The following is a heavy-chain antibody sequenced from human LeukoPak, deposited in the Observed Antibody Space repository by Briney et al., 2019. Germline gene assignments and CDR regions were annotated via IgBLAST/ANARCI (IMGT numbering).Heavy chain of an antibody. Sequence: PGGSLRLSCAASGFTFSSYWMSWVRQAPGKGLEWVATIKYDGSDKYYVDSARGRFTISRDNAKNSLYLQMNSLSGEGTAVYFCARPSFSSGSYFDHWGQGTLVTVSS. CDR2: IKYDGSDK. CDR1: GFTFSSYW. J-gene: IGHJ4*02. V-gene: IGHV3-7*01. CDR3: ARPSFSSGSYFDH. D-gene: IGHD6-19*01.